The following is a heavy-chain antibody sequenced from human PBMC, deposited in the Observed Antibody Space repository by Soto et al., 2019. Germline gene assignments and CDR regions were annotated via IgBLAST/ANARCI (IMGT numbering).Heavy chain of an antibody. CDR1: GGSISSGDYY. Sequence: SETLSLTCTVSGGSISSGDYYWSWIRQPPGKGLEWIGYIYYSGSTYYNPSLKSRVTISVDTSKNQFSLKLSSVTAADTAVYYCARGPGDSSGYYYYWGQGTLVTVSS. CDR2: IYYSGST. D-gene: IGHD3-22*01. CDR3: ARGPGDSSGYYYY. J-gene: IGHJ4*02. V-gene: IGHV4-30-4*01.